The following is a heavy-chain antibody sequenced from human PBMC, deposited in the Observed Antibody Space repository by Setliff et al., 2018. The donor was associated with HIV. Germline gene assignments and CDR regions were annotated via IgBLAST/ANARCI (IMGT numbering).Heavy chain of an antibody. CDR3: ARADYDTGTYYFDF. CDR1: GGSFSGYY. D-gene: IGHD3-22*01. V-gene: IGHV4-34*01. Sequence: SETLSLTCAVYGGSFSGYYWSWIRQPPGKGLEWIGEINHSGSTNYNPSLKSRLTILVDTSKNHFSLRLSSVTAADTAVYYCARADYDTGTYYFDFWGHGTLVTVSS. J-gene: IGHJ4*01. CDR2: INHSGST.